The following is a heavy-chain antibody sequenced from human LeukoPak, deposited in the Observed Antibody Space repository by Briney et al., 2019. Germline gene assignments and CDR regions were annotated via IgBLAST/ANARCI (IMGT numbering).Heavy chain of an antibody. CDR2: INTDTGTP. CDR1: GYTFNTHG. D-gene: IGHD2-2*01. J-gene: IGHJ4*02. CDR3: GRATYCRSNTPCIDY. V-gene: IGHV7-4-1*02. Sequence: ASVKVSCKASGYTFNTHGLNWVRQAPGQGLEWMGWINTDTGTPTYAQGFTGQFVFSLDTSVSTAYLQISSLKAEDTAVYYCGRATYCRSNTPCIDYWGQGTLVTVSS.